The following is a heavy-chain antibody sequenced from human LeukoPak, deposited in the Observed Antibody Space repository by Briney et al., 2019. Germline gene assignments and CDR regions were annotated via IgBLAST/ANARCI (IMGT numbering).Heavy chain of an antibody. V-gene: IGHV3-21*04. CDR1: GFTFSSYS. J-gene: IGHJ4*02. Sequence: GGSLRLSCAASGFTFSSYSMNWVRQAPGKGLEWVSSISSSSSYIYYADSVKGRFTISRDNSGNTLYLQLRGLGAEDTATYYCAKVQMSTGWTFDFWGQGSLVTVSS. D-gene: IGHD2-2*01. CDR3: AKVQMSTGWTFDF. CDR2: ISSSSSYI.